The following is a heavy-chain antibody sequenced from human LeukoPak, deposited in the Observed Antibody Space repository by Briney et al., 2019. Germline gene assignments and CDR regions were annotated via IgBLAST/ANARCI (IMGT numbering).Heavy chain of an antibody. V-gene: IGHV3-7*01. Sequence: GGSLRLSCAASGFSFSNYWMTWVRQAPGKGLEWVANIKQDGSEIKYVDSVKGRFTISRDNAKNSLYLQMNSLRAEDTAVYYCARDGASTIGNAFDIWGQGTMVTVSS. CDR3: ARDGASTIGNAFDI. CDR2: IKQDGSEI. CDR1: GFSFSNYW. D-gene: IGHD3-16*01. J-gene: IGHJ3*02.